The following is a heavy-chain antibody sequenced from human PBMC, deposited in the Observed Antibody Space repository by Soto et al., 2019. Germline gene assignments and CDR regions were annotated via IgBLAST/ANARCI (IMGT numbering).Heavy chain of an antibody. Sequence: SETLSLTCTVSGGSISSSSYYWGWIRQPPGKGLEWIGYINNNGNTDYNPSLESRVTISVDTSKNQISLSLTSVTAADTAVYYCAREYSMTVVAPGYWGQGTLVTVSS. D-gene: IGHD3-22*01. CDR3: AREYSMTVVAPGY. CDR2: INNNGNT. V-gene: IGHV4-39*07. CDR1: GGSISSSSYY. J-gene: IGHJ4*02.